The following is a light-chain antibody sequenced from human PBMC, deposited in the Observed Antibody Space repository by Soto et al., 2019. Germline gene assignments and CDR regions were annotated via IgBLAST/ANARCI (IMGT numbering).Light chain of an antibody. CDR3: QQYNNWPLT. J-gene: IGKJ4*01. Sequence: EIVMTQSPGTLSVSRGERATLSCRASQSVTGNLAWYQQKPGRAPRLLIYGASTRATGIPARFSGSGSGTQFTLTISSLQSEDSAVYYCQQYNNWPLTFGGGTKVEI. CDR2: GAS. V-gene: IGKV3-15*01. CDR1: QSVTGN.